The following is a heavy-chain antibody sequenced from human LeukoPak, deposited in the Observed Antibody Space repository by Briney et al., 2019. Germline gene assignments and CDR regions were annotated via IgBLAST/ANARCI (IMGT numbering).Heavy chain of an antibody. V-gene: IGHV4-39*01. CDR3: ARLRYDY. J-gene: IGHJ4*02. CDR1: GGSISSTSYY. Sequence: SETLSLTCTVSGGSISSTSYYWCGIRPPPRKGLEWIGSIYYSGRTYYSPSLKSRVTISVDTSKNQFSLKLSSVTAADTSVYYCARLRYDYWGQGTLVTVSS. CDR2: IYYSGRT. D-gene: IGHD3-9*01.